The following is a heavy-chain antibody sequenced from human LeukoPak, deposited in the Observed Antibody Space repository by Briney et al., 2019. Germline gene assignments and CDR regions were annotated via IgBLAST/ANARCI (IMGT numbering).Heavy chain of an antibody. CDR1: GFTFSSYG. CDR2: IWYGGSNK. V-gene: IGHV3-30*02. J-gene: IGHJ4*02. CDR3: AKDLSWGQQLGDY. D-gene: IGHD6-13*01. Sequence: PGGSLRLSCAASGFTFSSYGMHWVRQAPGKGLEWVAVIWYGGSNKYYADSVKGRFTISRDNSKNTLYLQMNSLRAEDTAVYYCAKDLSWGQQLGDYWGQGTLVTVSS.